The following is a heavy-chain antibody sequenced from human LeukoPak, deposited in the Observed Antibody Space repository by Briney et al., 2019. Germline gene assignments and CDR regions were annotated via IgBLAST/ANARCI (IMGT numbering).Heavy chain of an antibody. Sequence: GGSLRLSCAASGFTFSSYEMNWVRQAPGKGLEWVSYISSSGSTIYYADSVKGRFTISRDNAKNSLYLQMNSLRAEDTAVYYCAKEKWELPEYYFDYWGQGTLVTVSS. V-gene: IGHV3-48*03. CDR2: ISSSGSTI. D-gene: IGHD1-26*01. J-gene: IGHJ4*02. CDR1: GFTFSSYE. CDR3: AKEKWELPEYYFDY.